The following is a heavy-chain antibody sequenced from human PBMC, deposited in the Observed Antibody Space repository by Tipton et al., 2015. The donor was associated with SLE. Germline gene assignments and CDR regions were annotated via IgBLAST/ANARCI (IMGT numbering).Heavy chain of an antibody. CDR1: GDSINNYY. CDR3: AKDSGTYYFDF. V-gene: IGHV4-59*01. D-gene: IGHD1-26*01. CDR2: IYYTGST. J-gene: IGHJ4*02. Sequence: TLSLTCIVSGDSINNYYWSWIRQSPGKGLEWIGNIYYTGSTNYNPSLKSRVTMSIGTSKNQFSLKLSSVTAADTAVYYCAKDSGTYYFDFWGQGVLVNVSS.